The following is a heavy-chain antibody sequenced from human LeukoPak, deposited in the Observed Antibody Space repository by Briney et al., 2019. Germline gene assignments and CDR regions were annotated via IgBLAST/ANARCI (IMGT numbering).Heavy chain of an antibody. V-gene: IGHV1-18*01. CDR2: ISPYNGDT. D-gene: IGHD2-15*01. J-gene: IGHJ3*02. Sequence: GASMKVSCKAYGYTFTNYGFTWVRQAPGHGLEWMGRISPYNGDTDYAQKFGARVTMTTDTSTSTAYLEIRNLRFDDTATYYCARINIVVPSAAKDAFDIWGQGTMITVSS. CDR3: ARINIVVPSAAKDAFDI. CDR1: GYTFTNYG.